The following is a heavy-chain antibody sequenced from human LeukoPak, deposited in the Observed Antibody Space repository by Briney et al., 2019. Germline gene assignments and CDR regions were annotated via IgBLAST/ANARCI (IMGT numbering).Heavy chain of an antibody. V-gene: IGHV3-48*01. CDR3: ARDRRYSSSLNWFDP. CDR1: GFTFSSYS. D-gene: IGHD6-13*01. Sequence: GGSLRLSCAASGFTFSSYSMNWVRQAPGKGLEWVSYISSSSSTIYYADSVKGRFTISRDNAKNSLYLQMNSLRAEGTAVYYCARDRRYSSSLNWFDPWGQGTLVTVSS. J-gene: IGHJ5*02. CDR2: ISSSSSTI.